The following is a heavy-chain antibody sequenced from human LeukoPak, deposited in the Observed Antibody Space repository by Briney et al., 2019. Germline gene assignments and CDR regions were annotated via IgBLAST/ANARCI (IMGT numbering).Heavy chain of an antibody. CDR2: IIPIFGTA. D-gene: IGHD6-19*01. J-gene: IGHJ1*01. CDR3: ARILSSSWYEYFHH. Sequence: SVKVSCKASGGTFSNYAISWVRQAPGQGLEWMGAIIPIFGTANYAQKFQGRVTITAGESTSTAYMELSSLRSEDTAVYYCARILSSSWYEYFHHWGQGTLVTVSS. CDR1: GGTFSNYA. V-gene: IGHV1-69*13.